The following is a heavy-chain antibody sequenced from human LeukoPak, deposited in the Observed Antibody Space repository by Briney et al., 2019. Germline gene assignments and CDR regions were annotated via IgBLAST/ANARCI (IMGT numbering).Heavy chain of an antibody. J-gene: IGHJ4*02. CDR3: ARDGDY. CDR2: IYHTGST. Sequence: SETLSLTCTVSHDSISSGGYYWSWIRQHPGKGLEWNGYIYHTGSTYYNPSLKSRVSISVDTPKNQFSLKLTSVTAADTAVYYCARDGDYWGQGTLVTVSS. V-gene: IGHV4-31*03. CDR1: HDSISSGGYY.